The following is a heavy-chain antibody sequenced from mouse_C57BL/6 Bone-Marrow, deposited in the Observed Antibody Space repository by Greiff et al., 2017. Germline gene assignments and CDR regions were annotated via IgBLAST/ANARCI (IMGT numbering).Heavy chain of an antibody. Sequence: VQLQQPGAELVKPGASVKMSCKASGYTFTSYWITWVKQRPGQGLEWIGDIYPGSGSTNYNEKFKSKATLTVDTSSSTSYMQLSSLTSEDAAVYYCARGGYNYGSDDYWGKGTTLTVSS. J-gene: IGHJ2*01. CDR3: ARGGYNYGSDDY. CDR2: IYPGSGST. V-gene: IGHV1-55*01. CDR1: GYTFTSYW. D-gene: IGHD1-1*01.